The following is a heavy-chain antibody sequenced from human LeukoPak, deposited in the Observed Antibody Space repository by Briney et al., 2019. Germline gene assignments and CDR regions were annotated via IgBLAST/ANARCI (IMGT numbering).Heavy chain of an antibody. CDR2: IYYSGST. CDR3: ASLRGGYYDFWSGLTAYYYYYYMDV. D-gene: IGHD3-3*01. Sequence: SETLSLTCTVSGGSISSSSYYWGWIRQPPGKGLEWIGSIYYSGSTYYNPPLKSRVTISVDTSKNQFSLKLSSVTAADTAVYYCASLRGGYYDFWSGLTAYYYYYYMDVWGKGTTVTVSS. CDR1: GGSISSSSYY. V-gene: IGHV4-39*01. J-gene: IGHJ6*03.